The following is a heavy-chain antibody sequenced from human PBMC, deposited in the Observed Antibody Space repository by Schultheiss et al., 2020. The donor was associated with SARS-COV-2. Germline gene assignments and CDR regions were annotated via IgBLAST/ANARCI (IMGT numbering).Heavy chain of an antibody. D-gene: IGHD2-2*01. J-gene: IGHJ4*02. CDR2: ISGSGGST. V-gene: IGHV3-23*01. CDR1: GFPFSSYA. CDR3: AKDFSDRSFVVRYFDY. Sequence: GGSLRLSCAASGFPFSSYAMHWVRQAPGKGLEWVSAISGSGGSTYYADSVKGRFTISRDNSKNTLYLQMNSLRAEDTAVYYCAKDFSDRSFVVRYFDYWGQGTLVTVSS.